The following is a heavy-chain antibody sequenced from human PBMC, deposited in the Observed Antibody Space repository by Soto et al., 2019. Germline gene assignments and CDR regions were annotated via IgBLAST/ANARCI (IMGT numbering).Heavy chain of an antibody. CDR3: ARAEYSYGSFLGYYYYYMDV. D-gene: IGHD5-18*01. CDR2: INSDGSST. V-gene: IGHV3-74*01. CDR1: GFTFSSYW. J-gene: IGHJ6*03. Sequence: PGGFLRLSCAASGFTFSSYWMHWVRQAPGKGLVWVSRINSDGSSTSYADSVKGRFTISRDNAKNTLYLQMNSLRAEDTAVYYCARAEYSYGSFLGYYYYYMDVWGKGTTVNVSS.